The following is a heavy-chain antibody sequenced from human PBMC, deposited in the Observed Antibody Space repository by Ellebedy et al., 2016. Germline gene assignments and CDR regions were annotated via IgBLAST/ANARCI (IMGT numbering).Heavy chain of an antibody. CDR2: IYYSGST. Sequence: SETLSLTXTVSGGSISSYYWGWIRQPPGKGLEWIGSIYYSGSTYYNPSLKSRVTISVDTSKNQFSLKLSSVTAADTAVYYCASPDFWSGSLDVWGKGTTVTVSS. CDR1: GGSISSYY. J-gene: IGHJ6*04. D-gene: IGHD3-3*01. CDR3: ASPDFWSGSLDV. V-gene: IGHV4-39*01.